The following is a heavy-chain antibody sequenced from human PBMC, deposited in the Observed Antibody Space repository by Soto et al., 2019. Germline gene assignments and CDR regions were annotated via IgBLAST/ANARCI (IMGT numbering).Heavy chain of an antibody. CDR2: IDYNGVT. D-gene: IGHD2-15*01. V-gene: IGHV4-39*01. Sequence: SETLSLTCTVSGGSIYRSGYYWGWIRQPPGRGLEWIGNIDYNGVTYSNPSLKSRVTISRDTSKNQFSLKLTSVTAADAALYYCGKVLVGATGHTDSDSWGPGTLVTVSS. J-gene: IGHJ4*02. CDR3: GKVLVGATGHTDSDS. CDR1: GGSIYRSGYY.